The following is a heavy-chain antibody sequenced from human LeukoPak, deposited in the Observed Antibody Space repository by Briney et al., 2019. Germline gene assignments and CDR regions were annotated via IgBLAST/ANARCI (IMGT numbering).Heavy chain of an antibody. Sequence: GASVKVSCKASGGTFSSYAISWVRQAPGQGLEWMGGIIPIFGTANYAQKFQGRVTITADESTSTAYMELSSLRSEDTAVYYCATLDSYGIILFGYWGQGTLVTVSS. CDR1: GGTFSSYA. J-gene: IGHJ4*02. V-gene: IGHV1-69*13. CDR3: ATLDSYGIILFGY. CDR2: IIPIFGTA. D-gene: IGHD5-18*01.